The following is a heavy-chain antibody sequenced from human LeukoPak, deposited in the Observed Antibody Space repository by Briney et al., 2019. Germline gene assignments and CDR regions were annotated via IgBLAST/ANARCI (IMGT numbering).Heavy chain of an antibody. CDR2: INGGTGNT. Sequence: AASVKVSCKASGYTFTGYYMHWVRQAPGQGLEWMGWINGGTGNTKYSQKFQDRVTITRETSASTAYMELSSLTSEDTAVYYCARAGGFGESGDYFDYWGQGTLVTVSS. CDR1: GYTFTGYY. V-gene: IGHV1-3*01. CDR3: ARAGGFGESGDYFDY. D-gene: IGHD3-10*01. J-gene: IGHJ4*02.